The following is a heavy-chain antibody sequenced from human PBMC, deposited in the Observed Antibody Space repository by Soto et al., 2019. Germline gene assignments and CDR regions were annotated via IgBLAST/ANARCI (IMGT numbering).Heavy chain of an antibody. J-gene: IGHJ5*02. CDR1: GASISTSSGF. D-gene: IGHD1-20*01. CDR2: VYQSGTT. Sequence: SETLSLTCSVSGASISTSSGFCSWIRQAPGKGLEWIGNVYQSGTTHHNPSLKSRVTIFVDKSKNQLSLKLSSVTAADTDVYYCAGNWRFWFDPWGQGTLVTVSS. V-gene: IGHV4-39*01. CDR3: AGNWRFWFDP.